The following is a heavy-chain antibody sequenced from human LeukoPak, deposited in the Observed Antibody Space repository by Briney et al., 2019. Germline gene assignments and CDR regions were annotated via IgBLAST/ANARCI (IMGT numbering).Heavy chain of an antibody. CDR1: GGSFSGYY. D-gene: IGHD4-23*01. Sequence: SETLSLTCAVYGGSFSGYYLSWIRQPPGKGLEWIGEINHSGSTNYNPSLKSRVTISVDTSKNQFSLKLSSVTAADTAVYYCARYTVVTSSFDYWGQGTLVTVSS. CDR2: INHSGST. V-gene: IGHV4-34*01. CDR3: ARYTVVTSSFDY. J-gene: IGHJ4*02.